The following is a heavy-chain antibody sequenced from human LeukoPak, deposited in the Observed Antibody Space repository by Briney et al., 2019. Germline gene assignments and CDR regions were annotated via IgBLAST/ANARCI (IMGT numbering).Heavy chain of an antibody. CDR3: ARYMVRGAYIDY. J-gene: IGHJ4*02. CDR2: IYTSGST. D-gene: IGHD3-10*01. V-gene: IGHV4-61*02. Sequence: SETLSLTCTVSDDSVNSGSYYWSWIRQPAGKGLEWIGRIYTSGSTNYNPSLKSRVTMSVDTSKNQFSLKLSSVTAADTAVYYCARYMVRGAYIDYWGQGTLVTVSS. CDR1: DDSVNSGSYY.